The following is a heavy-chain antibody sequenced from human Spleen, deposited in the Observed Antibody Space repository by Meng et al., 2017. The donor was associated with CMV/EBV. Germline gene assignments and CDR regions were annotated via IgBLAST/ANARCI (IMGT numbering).Heavy chain of an antibody. Sequence: SLKISCAASGFTFNDYAMHWVRQAPGKGLEWVSTINWNSDSIGYADSVKGRFTISRDNAENSLYLQMNNLRADDTAVYYCATRMGTGYTSDWGQGTLVTVSS. CDR3: ATRMGTGYTSD. CDR2: INWNSDSI. D-gene: IGHD6-19*01. CDR1: GFTFNDYA. J-gene: IGHJ4*02. V-gene: IGHV3-9*01.